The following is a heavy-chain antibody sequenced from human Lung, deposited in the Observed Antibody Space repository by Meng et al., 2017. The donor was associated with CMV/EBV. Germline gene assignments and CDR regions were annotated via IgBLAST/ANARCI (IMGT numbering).Heavy chain of an antibody. J-gene: IGHJ4*02. Sequence: GGSLRLXXAASGFTFSSYGMHWVRQAPGKGLEWVAFIRYDGSNKYYADSVKGRFTISRDNSKNTLYLQMNSLRAEDTAVYYCAKGKTAIAAAGPLDYSGQGTLVTVSS. V-gene: IGHV3-30*02. CDR1: GFTFSSYG. CDR3: AKGKTAIAAAGPLDY. D-gene: IGHD6-13*01. CDR2: IRYDGSNK.